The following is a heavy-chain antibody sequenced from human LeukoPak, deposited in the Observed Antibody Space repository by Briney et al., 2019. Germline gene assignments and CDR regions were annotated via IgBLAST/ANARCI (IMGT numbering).Heavy chain of an antibody. V-gene: IGHV4-61*02. Sequence: PSQTLSLTCTVSGGSISSGSYYWSWIRQSAGKGLEWIGRIYSTGSTSYNPSLESRVTISRDTSKNQFSLNLSSVTAADTAVYYCAKDWSIFGARDWFDPWGQGTLVTVSS. CDR3: AKDWSIFGARDWFDP. D-gene: IGHD3-3*01. CDR2: IYSTGST. J-gene: IGHJ5*02. CDR1: GGSISSGSYY.